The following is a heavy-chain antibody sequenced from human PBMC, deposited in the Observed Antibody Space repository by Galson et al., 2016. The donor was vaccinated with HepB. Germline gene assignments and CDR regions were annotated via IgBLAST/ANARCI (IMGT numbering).Heavy chain of an antibody. Sequence: SLRLSCAASGFTFSNYGMHWVRQAPGKGLEWVAIIWYDGSNKNYADSVKGRFTISRDSSKNTVDLQMNSLRAEDTAVYYCARVYRSLLNYYGMDLWGQGTTVIVSS. CDR2: IWYDGSNK. CDR3: ARVYRSLLNYYGMDL. J-gene: IGHJ6*02. V-gene: IGHV3-33*01. D-gene: IGHD6-13*01. CDR1: GFTFSNYG.